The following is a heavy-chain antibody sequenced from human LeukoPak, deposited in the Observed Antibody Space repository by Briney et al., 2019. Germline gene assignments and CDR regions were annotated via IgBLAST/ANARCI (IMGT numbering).Heavy chain of an antibody. J-gene: IGHJ4*02. CDR2: ISRNSTYI. CDR1: GFTFSDYI. CDR3: ARDEGYYFDS. Sequence: GGSLRLSCAASGFTFSDYIMNWVRQAPGKGLEWVASISRNSTYIHYADSVKGRFTISRDNARNSLFLQMNSLRAEDTAIYYCARDEGYYFDSWGQGTLVTASS. V-gene: IGHV3-21*01.